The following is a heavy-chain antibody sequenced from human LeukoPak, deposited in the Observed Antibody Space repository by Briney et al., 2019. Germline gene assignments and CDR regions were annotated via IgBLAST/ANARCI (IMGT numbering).Heavy chain of an antibody. D-gene: IGHD1-26*01. CDR1: GLRFRNYG. CDR3: ATDRNSGKYYDY. CDR2: IYYDGSNQ. Sequence: PGRSLRLSCVVSGLRFRNYGMHWVRQAPGKGLEWVAVIYYDGSNQYYADSVKGRFTVPRDNAKNTLYLQMDSLRAEDTAVYYCATDRNSGKYYDYWGQGTLVTVSS. V-gene: IGHV3-33*01. J-gene: IGHJ4*02.